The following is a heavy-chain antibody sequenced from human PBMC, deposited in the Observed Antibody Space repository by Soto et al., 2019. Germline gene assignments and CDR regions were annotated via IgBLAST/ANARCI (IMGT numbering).Heavy chain of an antibody. Sequence: ASVKVSCKASGYTFTSYGISWVRQAPGQGLEWMGWISAYNGNTNYAQKLQGRVTMTTDTSTSTAYMELRSLISDDTAAYYCARDLGDGYYSDYWGQGTLVTVSS. CDR2: ISAYNGNT. CDR3: ARDLGDGYYSDY. CDR1: GYTFTSYG. J-gene: IGHJ4*02. D-gene: IGHD3-3*01. V-gene: IGHV1-18*01.